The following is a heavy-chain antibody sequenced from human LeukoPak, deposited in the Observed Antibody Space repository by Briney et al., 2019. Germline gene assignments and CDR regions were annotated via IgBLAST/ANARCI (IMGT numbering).Heavy chain of an antibody. V-gene: IGHV3-23*01. J-gene: IGHJ4*02. CDR3: AKAKQWLSSYFDY. Sequence: GGSLRLSCAASGFTFSSYAMSWVRQAPGKRLEWVSAISGSGGSTCYADSVKGRFTISRDNSKNTLYLQMNSLRAEDTAVYYCAKAKQWLSSYFDYWGQGTLVTVSS. D-gene: IGHD6-19*01. CDR2: ISGSGGST. CDR1: GFTFSSYA.